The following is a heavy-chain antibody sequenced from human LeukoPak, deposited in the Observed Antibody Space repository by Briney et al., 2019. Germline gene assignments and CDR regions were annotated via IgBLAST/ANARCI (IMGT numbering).Heavy chain of an antibody. V-gene: IGHV1-8*01. Sequence: ASVKVSCKASGYTFTSYDINWVRQATGQGLEWMGWMNPNSGNTGYAQKFQGRVTMTRNTPISTAYMELSSLRSEDTAVYYGAIPSSGWSPFDYWGQGTLVTVSS. CDR3: AIPSSGWSPFDY. CDR1: GYTFTSYD. D-gene: IGHD6-19*01. CDR2: MNPNSGNT. J-gene: IGHJ4*02.